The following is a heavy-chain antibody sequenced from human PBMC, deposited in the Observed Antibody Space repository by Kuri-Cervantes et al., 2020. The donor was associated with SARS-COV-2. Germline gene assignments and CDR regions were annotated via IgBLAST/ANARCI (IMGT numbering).Heavy chain of an antibody. CDR2: ISAYNGNT. V-gene: IGHV1-18*01. D-gene: IGHD5-18*01. CDR1: GYTFTSYG. CDR3: ARDGGYSYGYDKLRYYFDY. J-gene: IGHJ4*02. Sequence: ASVKVSCKASGYTFTSYGISWVRQAPGQGLEWMGWISAYNGNTDYAQKFQGRVTMTKDTSSNTAYMELRSLRSDDTAVYYCARDGGYSYGYDKLRYYFDYWGRGTLVTVSS.